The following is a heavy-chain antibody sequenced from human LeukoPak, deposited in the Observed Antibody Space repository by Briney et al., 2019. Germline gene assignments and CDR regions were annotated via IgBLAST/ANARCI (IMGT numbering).Heavy chain of an antibody. V-gene: IGHV3-48*02. D-gene: IGHD6-19*01. CDR3: ARDGYSSGWSGFDP. J-gene: IGHJ5*02. CDR2: ISSSSSTI. Sequence: PGGSLRLSCAASGFTFSSSGMNWVRQAPAKGLEWVSYISSSSSTIYSADSVKGRFTTSRDNAKNSLYLQMNSLRDEDTAVYYCARDGYSSGWSGFDPWGRGTLVTVSS. CDR1: GFTFSSSG.